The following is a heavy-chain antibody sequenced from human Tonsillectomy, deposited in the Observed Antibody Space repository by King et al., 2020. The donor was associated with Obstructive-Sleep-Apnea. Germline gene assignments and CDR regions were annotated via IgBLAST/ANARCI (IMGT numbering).Heavy chain of an antibody. Sequence: VQLVESGAEVKKPGASVKVSCKASGYTFTTYYMHWVRQAPGQGLEWMGIINPSGGSTSYAQKFQGRVTMTRATSTSTVYMELSRLISEDTAVYYCARGGCSTYRDAFDIWGQGTMVTVSS. V-gene: IGHV1-46*01. CDR2: INPSGGST. CDR3: ARGGCSTYRDAFDI. J-gene: IGHJ3*02. CDR1: GYTFTTYY. D-gene: IGHD3-10*01.